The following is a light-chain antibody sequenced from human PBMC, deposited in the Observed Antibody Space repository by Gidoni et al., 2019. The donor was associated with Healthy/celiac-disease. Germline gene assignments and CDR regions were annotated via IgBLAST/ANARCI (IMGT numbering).Light chain of an antibody. CDR1: QSLLHSNGYNY. J-gene: IGKJ2*01. CDR3: MQALQTPRT. Sequence: DIVMTQSPLSLPVTPGEPASISCRASQSLLHSNGYNYLDWYLQKPGQSPQLLIYLGSNRASGVPDRFSGSGSGADVTLKISSVEAEDVGVYYCMQALQTPRTFGQGTKLEIK. CDR2: LGS. V-gene: IGKV2-28*01.